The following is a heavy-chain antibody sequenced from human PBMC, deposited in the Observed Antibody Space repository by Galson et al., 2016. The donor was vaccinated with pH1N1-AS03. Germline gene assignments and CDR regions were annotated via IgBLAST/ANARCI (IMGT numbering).Heavy chain of an antibody. V-gene: IGHV3-23*01. CDR3: ATNALKVRVDY. CDR1: GFTFSDYA. Sequence: SLRLSCAASGFTFSDYAMGWVRQAPGKGLEWLAEISGTGGSPFYADSVKGRVTISRDNSKNPVYPQMTSLRAEDTAVYYCATNALKVRVDYWGQGTLVTVSS. CDR2: ISGTGGSP. D-gene: IGHD1-1*01. J-gene: IGHJ4*02.